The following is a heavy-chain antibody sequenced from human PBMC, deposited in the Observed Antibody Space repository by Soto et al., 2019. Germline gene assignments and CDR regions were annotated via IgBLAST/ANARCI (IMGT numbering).Heavy chain of an antibody. J-gene: IGHJ6*02. Sequence: GGSLRVSCAASGFTGSSNYMSWVRQAPGKGLEWVSVIYSGGSTYYADSVKGRFTISRDNSKNTLYLQMNSLRAEDTAVYYCARDLLYYDFWSGHEDPAYGMDVWGQGTTVTVSS. D-gene: IGHD3-3*01. CDR3: ARDLLYYDFWSGHEDPAYGMDV. V-gene: IGHV3-53*01. CDR2: IYSGGST. CDR1: GFTGSSNY.